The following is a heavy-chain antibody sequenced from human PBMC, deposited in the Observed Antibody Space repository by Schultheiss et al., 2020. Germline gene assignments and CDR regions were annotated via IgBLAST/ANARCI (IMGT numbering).Heavy chain of an antibody. CDR1: GFTFSSYR. CDR2: INSDGSST. V-gene: IGHV3-74*01. J-gene: IGHJ6*02. D-gene: IGHD1-14*01. Sequence: GGSLRLSCAASGFTFSSYRMHWVRQAPGQGLVWVSRINSDGSSTSYVDSVKGRFTVSRDNSKNTLFLQMNSLRAEDTAVYYYARVEVPGYYYGMDVWGQGTTVTVSS. CDR3: ARVEVPGYYYGMDV.